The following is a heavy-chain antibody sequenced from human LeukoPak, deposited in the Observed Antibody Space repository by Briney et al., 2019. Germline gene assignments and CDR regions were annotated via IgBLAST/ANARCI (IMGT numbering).Heavy chain of an antibody. CDR1: GFTFSSYA. Sequence: TGGSLRLSCAASGFTFSSYAMSWVRQAPGKGLEWVSAISGSGGNTYYADSVKGRFTISRDNSKNTLYLQMNSLRAEDTAVYYCAKDVAYCSSTSCTNWFDPWGQGTLVIVSS. V-gene: IGHV3-23*01. J-gene: IGHJ5*02. CDR3: AKDVAYCSSTSCTNWFDP. CDR2: ISGSGGNT. D-gene: IGHD2-2*01.